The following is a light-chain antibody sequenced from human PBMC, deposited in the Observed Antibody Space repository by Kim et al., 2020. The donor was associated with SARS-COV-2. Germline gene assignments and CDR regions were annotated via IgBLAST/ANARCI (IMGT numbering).Light chain of an antibody. Sequence: SLSPGQTATITCSGDELGKKYASWYQQKPGPSPVLVMYQDNKRPSGIPERFSGSNSGITATLTISGAQAMDEADYYCQAWDTSTVVFGGGTKVTVL. J-gene: IGLJ3*02. CDR1: ELGKKY. CDR2: QDN. CDR3: QAWDTSTVV. V-gene: IGLV3-1*01.